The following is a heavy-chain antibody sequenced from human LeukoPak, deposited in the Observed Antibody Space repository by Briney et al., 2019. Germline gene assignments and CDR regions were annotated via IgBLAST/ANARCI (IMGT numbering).Heavy chain of an antibody. D-gene: IGHD3-16*01. V-gene: IGHV3-30*02. CDR1: GFSFSNYG. CDR2: MPYDETNK. CDR3: AKGDKMLTWRRTYNRFDP. Sequence: GGSLRLSCSASGFSFSNYGMHWVRQAPGKGLEWVAYMPYDETNKYYADSVRGRFTISRDNSKNTLYLQMNSLRAEDTAVYFCAKGDKMLTWRRTYNRFDPWGQGTLVTVSS. J-gene: IGHJ5*02.